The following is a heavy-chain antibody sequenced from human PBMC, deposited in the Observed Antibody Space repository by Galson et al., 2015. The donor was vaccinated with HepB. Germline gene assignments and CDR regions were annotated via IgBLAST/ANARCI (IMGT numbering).Heavy chain of an antibody. CDR1: GFTFSSYW. V-gene: IGHV3-74*01. D-gene: IGHD3-3*01. Sequence: SLRLSCAASGFTFSSYWMHWVRQAPGKGLVWVSRINSDGSSTSYADSVKGRFTISRDNAKNTLYLQMNSLRAEDTAVYYCARGFRVGSGYYFDYWGQGTLVTVSS. CDR3: ARGFRVGSGYYFDY. J-gene: IGHJ4*02. CDR2: INSDGSST.